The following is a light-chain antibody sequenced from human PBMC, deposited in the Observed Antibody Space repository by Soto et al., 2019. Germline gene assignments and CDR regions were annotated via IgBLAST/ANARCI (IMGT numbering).Light chain of an antibody. CDR3: NSHTSKSTGV. V-gene: IGLV2-14*01. CDR2: EVS. Sequence: QSALTQPASVSGSPGQSITISCTGTSSDVGGYNYVSWYQQHPGKAPKLIIYEVSNRPSGVSNRFSGSKSGNTASLTISGLQAEDEADYYCNSHTSKSTGVFGTGTKLTVL. J-gene: IGLJ1*01. CDR1: SSDVGGYNY.